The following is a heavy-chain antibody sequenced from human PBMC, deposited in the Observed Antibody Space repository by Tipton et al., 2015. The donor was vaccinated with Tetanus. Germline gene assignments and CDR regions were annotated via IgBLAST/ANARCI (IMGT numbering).Heavy chain of an antibody. Sequence: LRLSCSVSGASISSGGYYWSWIRQPPGKGLEWIGYVSDSGSTYSNPSLRSRIIISVDTSKNQFSLILSSVTAADTAVYYCARATPSGSYFVRYYSMDVWGQGTTVVVSS. CDR1: GASISSGGYY. D-gene: IGHD3-22*01. CDR3: ARATPSGSYFVRYYSMDV. V-gene: IGHV4-30-4*01. CDR2: VSDSGST. J-gene: IGHJ6*02.